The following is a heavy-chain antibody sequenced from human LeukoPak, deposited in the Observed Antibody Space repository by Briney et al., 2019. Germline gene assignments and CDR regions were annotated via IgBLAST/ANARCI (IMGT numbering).Heavy chain of an antibody. CDR1: GGSISSSSYY. Sequence: SETLSLTCTVSGGSISSSSYYWGWIRQPPGKGLEWIGSIYYSGSTYYNPSLKSRVTISVDTSKNQFSLKLSSVTAADTAVYYCARVKAAAGNEYFQHWGQGTLVTVSS. CDR3: ARVKAAAGNEYFQH. D-gene: IGHD6-13*01. V-gene: IGHV4-39*01. CDR2: IYYSGST. J-gene: IGHJ1*01.